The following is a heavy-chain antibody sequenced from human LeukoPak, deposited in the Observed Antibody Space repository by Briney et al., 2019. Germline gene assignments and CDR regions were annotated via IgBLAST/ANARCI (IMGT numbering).Heavy chain of an antibody. CDR2: INRSGGT. V-gene: IGHV4-4*07. Sequence: SETLSLTCTVSGGSISTYYWSWIRQPAGKGLEWIGRINRSGGTDYNPSLKSRVTMSVDVQEPVLPEVGSVTAADTAVYFCARDNNFRAHDYWGQGTLVTVSS. J-gene: IGHJ4*02. D-gene: IGHD1-1*01. CDR1: GGSISTYY. CDR3: ARDNNFRAHDY.